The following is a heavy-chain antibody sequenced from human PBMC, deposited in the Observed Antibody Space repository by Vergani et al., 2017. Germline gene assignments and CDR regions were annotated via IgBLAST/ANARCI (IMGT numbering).Heavy chain of an antibody. D-gene: IGHD1-26*01. Sequence: QVQLVESGGGVVQPGRSLRLSCAASGFTFSSYGMHWVRQAPGKGLEWVAVISYDGSNKYYADSVKGRFTISRDNSKNTLYLQMNSLRAEDTAVYYCAKDLGIVGATHFDYWGQGTLVTVSS. V-gene: IGHV3-30*18. CDR3: AKDLGIVGATHFDY. J-gene: IGHJ4*02. CDR2: ISYDGSNK. CDR1: GFTFSSYG.